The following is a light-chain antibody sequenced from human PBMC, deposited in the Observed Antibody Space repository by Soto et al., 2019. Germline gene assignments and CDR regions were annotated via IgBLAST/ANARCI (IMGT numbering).Light chain of an antibody. Sequence: DIQMAQSPSTLSASVGDRVTITCRASQSISSWLAWYQQKPGKAPKLLIFDASSLESGVPSRFSGSGSGTEFTLTISSLQSDDFATYFCQHYNSYSPTFGQGTKVEI. CDR3: QHYNSYSPT. CDR2: DAS. J-gene: IGKJ1*01. V-gene: IGKV1-5*01. CDR1: QSISSW.